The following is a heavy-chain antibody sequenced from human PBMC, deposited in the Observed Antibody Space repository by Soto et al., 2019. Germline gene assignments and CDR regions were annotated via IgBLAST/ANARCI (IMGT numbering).Heavy chain of an antibody. CDR2: IYPGDSDT. D-gene: IGHD4-4*01. J-gene: IGHJ6*02. CDR1: GYTFTDYW. Sequence: SGESLKISCKGSGYTFTDYWIGWVRQLPGKGLEWMGIIYPGDSDTRYSPSFQGHVTITVDKSTSTAYLQWNTLKASDTAMYYCARHLSNFRYYYYAMDVWGQGTTVTVPS. CDR3: ARHLSNFRYYYYAMDV. V-gene: IGHV5-51*01.